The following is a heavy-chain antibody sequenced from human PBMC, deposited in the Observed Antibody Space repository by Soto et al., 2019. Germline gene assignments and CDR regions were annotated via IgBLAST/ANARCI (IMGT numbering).Heavy chain of an antibody. Sequence: QVHLVDSGGGVAQPGRSLRLSCAASGSIFTGYGMHWVRQAPGKGLEWVAVIWFDGSNKYYADSVKGRFTISRDNSKNMLYLQMNRLRVEDTAVYYGARDGIGGTTFRGYIDYWGQGTLVTVAS. CDR2: IWFDGSNK. CDR3: ARDGIGGTTFRGYIDY. V-gene: IGHV3-33*01. D-gene: IGHD1-1*01. CDR1: GSIFTGYG. J-gene: IGHJ4*02.